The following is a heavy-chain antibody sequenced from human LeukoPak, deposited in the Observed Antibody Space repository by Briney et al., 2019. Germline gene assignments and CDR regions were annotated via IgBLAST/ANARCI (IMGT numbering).Heavy chain of an antibody. Sequence: PSETLSLTCTVSGGSFSSGSYYWSWIRQPPGKGLEWIGYIYYGGSTNYNPSLKSRVTISVDTSKNQFSLKLSSVTAADTAMYYCARDGRIAVAGLYYYYGMDVWGQGTTVTVSS. CDR1: GGSFSSGSYY. CDR3: ARDGRIAVAGLYYYYGMDV. J-gene: IGHJ6*02. CDR2: IYYGGST. V-gene: IGHV4-61*01. D-gene: IGHD6-19*01.